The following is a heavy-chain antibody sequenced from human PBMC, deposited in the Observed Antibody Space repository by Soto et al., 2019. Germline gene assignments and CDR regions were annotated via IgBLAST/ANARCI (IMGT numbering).Heavy chain of an antibody. CDR3: AREKGYDFWSGPPFDP. CDR2: IYYSGST. CDR1: GDSISSRSYY. D-gene: IGHD3-3*01. Sequence: SETLSLTCTVTGDSISSRSYYWGWIRQPPGKGLEWIGSIYYSGSTYNNPSLRSRVSMSIDTSKDQFSLKLKSVTAADTALYYCAREKGYDFWSGPPFDPWGQGTLVTVSS. V-gene: IGHV4-39*02. J-gene: IGHJ5*02.